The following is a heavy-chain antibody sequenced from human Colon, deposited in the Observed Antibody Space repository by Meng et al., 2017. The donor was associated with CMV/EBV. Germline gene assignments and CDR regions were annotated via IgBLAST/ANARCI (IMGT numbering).Heavy chain of an antibody. V-gene: IGHV3-11*01. CDR2: ISSSGRTR. CDR1: GFSFSGYC. J-gene: IGHJ5*02. CDR3: VRTPAAATGWFDH. Sequence: CAASGFSFSGYCMSWVRQAPGKGLEGVSYISSSGRTRYYADSVRGRFTISRDNARNSLYLQMNTLRADDTAVYYCVRTPAAATGWFDHWGQGTLVTVSS. D-gene: IGHD6-13*01.